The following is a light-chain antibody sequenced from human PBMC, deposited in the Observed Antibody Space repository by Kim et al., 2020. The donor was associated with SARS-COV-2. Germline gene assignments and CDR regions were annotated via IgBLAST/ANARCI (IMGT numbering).Light chain of an antibody. CDR1: QSVSSN. J-gene: IGKJ2*04. V-gene: IGKV3-15*01. Sequence: SVSPGERATLSCRASQSVSSNLAWYQQKPGQAPRLLISGASTRATGIPARFSGSGSGTEFTLTISSLQSEDFGVYYCQQYNNWPGSFGQGTKLEI. CDR2: GAS. CDR3: QQYNNWPGS.